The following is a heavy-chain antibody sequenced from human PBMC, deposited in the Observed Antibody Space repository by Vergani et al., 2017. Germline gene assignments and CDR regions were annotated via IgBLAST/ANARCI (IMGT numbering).Heavy chain of an antibody. V-gene: IGHV1-69*02. Sequence: QVQLVQSGAEVKKPGSSVKVSCKASGGTFSSYTISWVRQAPGQGLEWMGRIIPILGIANYAQKFQGRVTMTADKSTSTAYMELSSLRSEDTAVYYCARGDLTSQLHITHYYYGMDVWGQGTTVTVSS. CDR2: IIPILGIA. J-gene: IGHJ6*02. D-gene: IGHD2-2*01. CDR3: ARGDLTSQLHITHYYYGMDV. CDR1: GGTFSSYT.